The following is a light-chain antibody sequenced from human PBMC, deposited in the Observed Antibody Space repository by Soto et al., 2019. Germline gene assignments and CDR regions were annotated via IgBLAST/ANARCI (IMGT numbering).Light chain of an antibody. CDR3: QQYNDWPALT. Sequence: EIVMTQSPATLSVSPGERATLSCRASQSVSSNLAWYQQKPGQAPRLLIYGASTRATGLPARFSGSGSGTEFTLTISSLQSEDFAVYYCQQYNDWPALTFGGGTNVE. CDR1: QSVSSN. J-gene: IGKJ4*01. CDR2: GAS. V-gene: IGKV3-15*01.